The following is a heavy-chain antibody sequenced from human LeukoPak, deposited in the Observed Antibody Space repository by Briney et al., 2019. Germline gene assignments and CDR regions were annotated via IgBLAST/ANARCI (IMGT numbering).Heavy chain of an antibody. D-gene: IGHD5-12*01. CDR2: IIPIFGTA. CDR1: GGTFSSYA. J-gene: IGHJ4*02. Sequence: GASVKVSCKASGGTFSSYAISWVRQAPGQGLEWMGGIIPIFGTANYAQKFQGRVTITAGESTSTAYMELSSLRSEDTAVYYCARTRGYSGYDSLDYWGQGTLVTVSS. CDR3: ARTRGYSGYDSLDY. V-gene: IGHV1-69*13.